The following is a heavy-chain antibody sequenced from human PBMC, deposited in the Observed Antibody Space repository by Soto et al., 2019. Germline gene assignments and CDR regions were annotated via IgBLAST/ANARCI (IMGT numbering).Heavy chain of an antibody. CDR1: GFTFSSYW. Sequence: EVQLVESGGGLVQPGGSLRLSCAASGFTFSSYWMTWVRQAPGKGLEWVANIKQDESEKYYWDSVKGRFTISRDNAKNSLYLQMDSLGAEVTAVYYCARVYYSYSWGIYPLNYWGQVILVTVSA. J-gene: IGHJ4*02. D-gene: IGHD3-16*02. CDR3: ARVYYSYSWGIYPLNY. CDR2: IKQDESEK. V-gene: IGHV3-7*01.